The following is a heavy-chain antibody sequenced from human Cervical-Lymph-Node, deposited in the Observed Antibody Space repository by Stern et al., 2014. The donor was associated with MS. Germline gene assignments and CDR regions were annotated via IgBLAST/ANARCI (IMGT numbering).Heavy chain of an antibody. V-gene: IGHV3-74*02. CDR3: ARGGGGEMIHRALDY. CDR2: INSDGSST. D-gene: IGHD3-16*01. Sequence: VQLVESGGGLVQPGGSLRLSCAASGFTFSSYWMHWVRQAPGKGLVWVSRINSDGSSTSYADSVKGRFTISRDNAKNTLYLQMNSLRAEDTAVYYCARGGGGEMIHRALDYWGQGTLVTVSS. J-gene: IGHJ4*02. CDR1: GFTFSSYW.